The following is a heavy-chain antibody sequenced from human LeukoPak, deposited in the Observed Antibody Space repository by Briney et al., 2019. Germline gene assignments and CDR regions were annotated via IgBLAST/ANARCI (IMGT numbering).Heavy chain of an antibody. V-gene: IGHV3-48*01. Sequence: GGSLRLSCAASGFTFSRFGMNWLRQTPGRGLEWVSYISSSSDNVYYADSLKGRFTISRDNVKNSLFLQMHSLRADDTGLYYSATDLEVGTAYDAPHYFDSWGLGTLVTASS. J-gene: IGHJ4*02. CDR3: ATDLEVGTAYDAPHYFDS. D-gene: IGHD1-7*01. CDR1: GFTFSRFG. CDR2: ISSSSDNV.